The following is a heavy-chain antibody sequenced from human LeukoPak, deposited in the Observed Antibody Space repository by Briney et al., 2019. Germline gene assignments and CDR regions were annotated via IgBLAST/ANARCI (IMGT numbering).Heavy chain of an antibody. CDR2: VHSSGST. J-gene: IGHJ4*01. Sequence: SETLSLTCTVSGGSISSFFWSWIRQPPGKGLEWIGYVHSSGSTKYNPSLKSRLIISVDMSKNQFSLKLRSVSVAGTAVYYCARLAPGNYDILTGDPKVVFDYWGQEPWSPSPQ. V-gene: IGHV4-59*01. CDR3: ARLAPGNYDILTGDPKVVFDY. D-gene: IGHD3-9*01. CDR1: GGSISSFF.